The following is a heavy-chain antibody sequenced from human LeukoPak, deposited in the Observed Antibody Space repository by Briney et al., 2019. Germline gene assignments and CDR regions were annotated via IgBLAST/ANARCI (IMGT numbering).Heavy chain of an antibody. J-gene: IGHJ3*02. CDR2: IYYSGST. D-gene: IGHD3-10*01. CDR3: AREGPTTMMRGDAFDI. CDR1: GGSISSSSYY. V-gene: IGHV4-39*01. Sequence: SETLSLTCTVSGGSISSSSYYWGWIRQPPGKGLEWIGSIYYSGSTYYNPSLKSRVTISVDTSKNQFSLKLSSVTAADTAVYYCAREGPTTMMRGDAFDIWGQGTMVTVSS.